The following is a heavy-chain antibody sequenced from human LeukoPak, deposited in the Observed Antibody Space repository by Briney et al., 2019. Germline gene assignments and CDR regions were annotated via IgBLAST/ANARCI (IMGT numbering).Heavy chain of an antibody. V-gene: IGHV3-74*01. D-gene: IGHD2-8*02. CDR3: ARNPTGDYDY. CDR1: GFTFRDYW. J-gene: IGHJ4*02. Sequence: QPGGSLRLACAASGFTFRDYWMHWVRQVPGKGLLWVSHINSDGSITDYADSVKGRFTISRDNARNTLSLQMDSLRVEDTAVYYCARNPTGDYDYWGQGALVTVS. CDR2: INSDGSIT.